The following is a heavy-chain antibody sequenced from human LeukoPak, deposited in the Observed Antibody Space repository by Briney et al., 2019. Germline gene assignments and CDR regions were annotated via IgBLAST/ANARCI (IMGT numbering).Heavy chain of an antibody. V-gene: IGHV3-53*01. J-gene: IGHJ1*01. Sequence: GWSLRLSCPASGFIVSDNYMTWVRQAPGKGLEWVSLSHSGGSTYHADSVKGRFTISRDNAKNSLYLQMNSLRAEDTAVYYCAKAYDYVWGSYPSGYFQHWGQGTLVTVSS. D-gene: IGHD3-16*02. CDR2: SHSGGST. CDR3: AKAYDYVWGSYPSGYFQH. CDR1: GFIVSDNY.